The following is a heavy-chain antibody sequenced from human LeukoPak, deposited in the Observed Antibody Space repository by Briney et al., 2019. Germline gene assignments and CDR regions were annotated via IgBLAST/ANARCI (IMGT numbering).Heavy chain of an antibody. CDR1: GGTFSSYA. J-gene: IGHJ4*02. CDR3: ARTYIPGIAAAGDPFEFEH. V-gene: IGHV1-69*05. D-gene: IGHD6-13*01. Sequence: ASVKVSCKASGGTFSSYAISWVRQAPGQGLEWMGGIIPIFGTANYAQKFQGRVTITTDESTSTAYMELRSLRSDDTAVYYCARTYIPGIAAAGDPFEFEHWGQGTLVTVSS. CDR2: IIPIFGTA.